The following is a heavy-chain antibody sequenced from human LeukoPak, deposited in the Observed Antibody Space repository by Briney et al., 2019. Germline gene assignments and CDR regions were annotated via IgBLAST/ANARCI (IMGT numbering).Heavy chain of an antibody. Sequence: SQTLSLTCTVSGGSISSGGYYWSWIRQHPGKGVEWIGYIYYSGSTYYNPSLKSRVTISVDTSKNQFSLKLSSVTAADTAVYYCARDHCSSTSCYVGTSWFDPWGQGTLVTVSS. D-gene: IGHD2-2*01. CDR3: ARDHCSSTSCYVGTSWFDP. V-gene: IGHV4-31*03. CDR2: IYYSGST. J-gene: IGHJ5*02. CDR1: GGSISSGGYY.